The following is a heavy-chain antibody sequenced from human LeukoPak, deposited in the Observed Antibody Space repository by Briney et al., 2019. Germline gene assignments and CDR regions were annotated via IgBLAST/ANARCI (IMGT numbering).Heavy chain of an antibody. V-gene: IGHV4-59*01. Sequence: SETLSLTCTVSGGSISSYYWSWIRQPSGKGLEWIGYIYYSGSTNYNPSLKSRVTISVDTSKNQFSLKLSSVTAADTAVYYCARVLPLGTGTTFDYWGQGTLVTVSS. CDR3: ARVLPLGTGTTFDY. D-gene: IGHD1-7*01. J-gene: IGHJ4*02. CDR1: GGSISSYY. CDR2: IYYSGST.